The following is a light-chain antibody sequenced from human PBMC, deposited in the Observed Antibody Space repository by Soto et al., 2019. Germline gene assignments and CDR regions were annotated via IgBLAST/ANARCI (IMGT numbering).Light chain of an antibody. CDR2: GAS. CDR3: QQYNKWPWT. V-gene: IGKV3-15*01. CDR1: QSFSSN. Sequence: EIVMTQSPATLSVSPGERATLSCRASQSFSSNLAWYQQKPGQAPRLLIHGASTRATGIPDRFSGSGSGTEFILTISILQSEDFAVYYCQQYNKWPWTFGQGTTVEIK. J-gene: IGKJ1*01.